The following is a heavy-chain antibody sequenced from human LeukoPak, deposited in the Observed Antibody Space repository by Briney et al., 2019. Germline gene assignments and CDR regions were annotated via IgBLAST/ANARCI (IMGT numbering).Heavy chain of an antibody. Sequence: SETLSLTCAVYGGSFSGYYWSWIRQPPGKGLEWIGEINHSGSTNYNPSLKSRVTISVDTSKNQFSLKLSSVTAADTAVYDCARSRNSSGWYRYWGQGTLVTVSS. J-gene: IGHJ4*02. CDR2: INHSGST. CDR1: GGSFSGYY. V-gene: IGHV4-34*01. D-gene: IGHD6-19*01. CDR3: ARSRNSSGWYRY.